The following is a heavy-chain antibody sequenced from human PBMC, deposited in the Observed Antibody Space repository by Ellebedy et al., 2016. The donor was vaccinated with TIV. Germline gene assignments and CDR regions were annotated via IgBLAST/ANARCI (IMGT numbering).Heavy chain of an antibody. CDR2: INDDGNFA. V-gene: IGHV3-74*01. D-gene: IGHD3-10*01. CDR3: ARDSILTMVRGVFADY. J-gene: IGHJ4*02. CDR1: GFPFSNHW. Sequence: GESLKISCAASGFPFSNHWMYWVRQGPGKGLVWVSRINDDGNFATYADSVKGRFTIPRDNAKNTLYLQMNSLRAEDTAVYYCARDSILTMVRGVFADYWGQGTLVTVSS.